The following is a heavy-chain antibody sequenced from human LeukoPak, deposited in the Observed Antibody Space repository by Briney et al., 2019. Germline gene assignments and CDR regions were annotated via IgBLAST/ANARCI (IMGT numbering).Heavy chain of an antibody. CDR3: VRHIAARHLPYGMDV. D-gene: IGHD6-6*01. V-gene: IGHV3-21*01. J-gene: IGHJ6*02. Sequence: GGSLRLSCAASGFTFSSYSMNWVRQAPGKGLEWVSSISSSSSYIYYADSVKGRFTISRDNAKNSLYLQMNSLRAEDTAVYYCVRHIAARHLPYGMDVWGQGTTVTVSS. CDR2: ISSSSSYI. CDR1: GFTFSSYS.